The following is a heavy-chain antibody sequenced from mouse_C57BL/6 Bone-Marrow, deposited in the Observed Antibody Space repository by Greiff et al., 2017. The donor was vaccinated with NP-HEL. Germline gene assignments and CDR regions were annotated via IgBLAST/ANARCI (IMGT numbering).Heavy chain of an antibody. CDR1: GFSLTSYA. J-gene: IGHJ3*01. D-gene: IGHD2-3*01. Sequence: VMLVESGPGLVAPSQCLSITCTVSGFSLTSYAISWVRQPPGKGLEWLGVIWTGGGTNYNSALKSRLSISKDNSKSQVFLKMNSLQTDDTARYDCARDDGYYGGFAYWGRGTLVTVSA. CDR2: IWTGGGT. V-gene: IGHV2-9-1*01. CDR3: ARDDGYYGGFAY.